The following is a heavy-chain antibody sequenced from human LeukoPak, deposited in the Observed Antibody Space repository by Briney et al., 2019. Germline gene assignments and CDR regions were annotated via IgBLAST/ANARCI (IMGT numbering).Heavy chain of an antibody. V-gene: IGHV3-64D*06. J-gene: IGHJ4*02. CDR3: AGRLYYYGSGSQRYYFDY. CDR2: VSSNVGST. D-gene: IGHD3-10*01. CDR1: GFTFSSYA. Sequence: RGSLRLSCSASGFTFSSYAMHWVRQAPREGLEYVSAVSSNVGSTYYADSVKGRFTISRDNSKNTLYLQMSSLRAEDTAVYYCAGRLYYYGSGSQRYYFDYWGQGTLVTVSS.